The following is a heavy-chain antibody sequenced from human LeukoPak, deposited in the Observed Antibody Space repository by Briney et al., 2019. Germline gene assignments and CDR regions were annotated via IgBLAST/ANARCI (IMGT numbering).Heavy chain of an antibody. CDR3: ARESMVRGVIPPYYYYYMDV. J-gene: IGHJ6*03. V-gene: IGHV3-7*01. CDR2: IKQDGSEK. Sequence: PGGSLRLSCAASGFTFSSYWMSWVRQAPGKGLEWVANIKQDGSEKYYVDSMKGRFTISRDNAKNSLYLQMNSLRAEDTAVYYCARESMVRGVIPPYYYYYMDVWGKGTTVTVSS. D-gene: IGHD3-10*01. CDR1: GFTFSSYW.